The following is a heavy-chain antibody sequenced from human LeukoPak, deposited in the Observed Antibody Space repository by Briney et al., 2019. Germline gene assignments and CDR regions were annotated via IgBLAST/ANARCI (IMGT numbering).Heavy chain of an antibody. CDR1: GFTVSRKY. V-gene: IGHV3-66*01. Sequence: PGGSLRLSCVVSGFTVSRKYMAWVRQAPGKGLEWVSIFYSGGSTHYTDSVKGRFTMSRDNSNNTLYLQMSSLRAEDTAVYYCARVTVGYSYGSNWYFDLWGRGTLVAVSS. CDR2: FYSGGST. J-gene: IGHJ2*01. D-gene: IGHD5-18*01. CDR3: ARVTVGYSYGSNWYFDL.